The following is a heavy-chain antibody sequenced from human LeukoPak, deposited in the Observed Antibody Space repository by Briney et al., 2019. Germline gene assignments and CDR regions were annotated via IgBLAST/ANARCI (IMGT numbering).Heavy chain of an antibody. CDR3: ARSTGWYPFPDY. CDR2: INQNAGEK. J-gene: IGHJ4*02. V-gene: IGHV3-7*01. CDR1: GFRFGSYW. D-gene: IGHD6-19*01. Sequence: GGSLRLSCAASGFRFGSYWMSWVRQAPGKGLEWVASINQNAGEKHYVDSVKGRSTISRDNAKNSLYLQVDSLRADGTAVYYCARSTGWYPFPDYWGQGTLVIVSS.